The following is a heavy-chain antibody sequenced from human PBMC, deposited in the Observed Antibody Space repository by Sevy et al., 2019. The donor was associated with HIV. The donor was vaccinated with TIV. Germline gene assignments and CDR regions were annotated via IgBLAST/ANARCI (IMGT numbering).Heavy chain of an antibody. Sequence: GGSLRLSCAASGFTFDDYAMHWVRQAPGKGLEWVSGISWNSGSIGYADSVKGRFTISRDNAKNSLYLQMNSLRAEDTALYYCAKGWDYDSSGHDAFDLWGQGTMVTVSS. J-gene: IGHJ3*01. CDR1: GFTFDDYA. CDR3: AKGWDYDSSGHDAFDL. CDR2: ISWNSGSI. V-gene: IGHV3-9*01. D-gene: IGHD3-22*01.